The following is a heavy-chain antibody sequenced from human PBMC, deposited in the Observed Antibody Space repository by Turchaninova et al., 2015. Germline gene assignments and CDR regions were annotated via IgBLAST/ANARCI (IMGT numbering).Heavy chain of an antibody. Sequence: QWVRSGAEVKQPGAAVKASCRPSGYTFTGNYIHGVRQTPGQGLEWVGRTSPNRGATLYAQNLQGRVTMTWDTSITTASLELSRLISDDTAVYYCAKMTDCIQPSWGQGTLVTVSS. CDR3: AKMTDCIQPS. CDR1: GYTFTGNY. J-gene: IGHJ5*02. V-gene: IGHV1-2*06. D-gene: IGHD2-21*02. CDR2: TSPNRGAT.